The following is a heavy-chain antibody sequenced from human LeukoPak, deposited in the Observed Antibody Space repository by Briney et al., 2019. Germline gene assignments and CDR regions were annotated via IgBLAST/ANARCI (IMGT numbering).Heavy chain of an antibody. J-gene: IGHJ4*02. V-gene: IGHV3-23*01. CDR2: ISGSGGST. Sequence: PGGSLRLSCAASGFTFSIYAMSWDRQVPGRGPEWVSAISGSGGSTYYADSVKGRFTTSRDNSKNTLHLQMDSLRAEDTAVYYCAKVLNGIMIAFGGVIIDYWGQGTQFTVSS. D-gene: IGHD3-16*02. CDR1: GFTFSIYA. CDR3: AKVLNGIMIAFGGVIIDY.